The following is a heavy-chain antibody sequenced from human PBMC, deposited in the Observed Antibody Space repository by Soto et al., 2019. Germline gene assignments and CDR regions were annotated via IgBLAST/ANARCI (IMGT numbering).Heavy chain of an antibody. Sequence: SETLSLTCTVSGGSISSSSYYWGWIRQPPGKGLEWIGYIYYSGSTNYNPSLKSRVTISVDTSKNQFSLKLSSVTAADTAVYYCARVSRTFFFDYWGQGTLVTVSS. V-gene: IGHV4-61*05. CDR2: IYYSGST. CDR1: GGSISSSSYY. J-gene: IGHJ4*02. CDR3: ARVSRTFFFDY. D-gene: IGHD2-2*01.